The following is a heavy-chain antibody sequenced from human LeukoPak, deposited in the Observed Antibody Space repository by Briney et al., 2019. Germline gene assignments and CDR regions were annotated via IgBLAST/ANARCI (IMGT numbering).Heavy chain of an antibody. D-gene: IGHD2-15*01. CDR1: GFTFSSYA. J-gene: IGHJ4*02. CDR3: AKQRSEVVVAATNY. V-gene: IGHV3-23*01. CDR2: ISGSGGNT. Sequence: GGSLRLSCAASGFTFSSYAMSWVRQAPEKGLEWVSAISGSGGNTYYADSVKGRFTISRDNSQNTLYLQMNSLRAEDTAVYYCAKQRSEVVVAATNYWGQGTLVTVSS.